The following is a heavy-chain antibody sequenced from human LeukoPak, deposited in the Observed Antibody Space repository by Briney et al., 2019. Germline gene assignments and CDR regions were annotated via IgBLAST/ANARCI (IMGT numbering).Heavy chain of an antibody. CDR3: SREPHLFGMDV. CDR2: IYYSDLT. V-gene: IGHV4-39*07. Sequence: SETLSLTCTVSGGFLSSSLYYWGWIRQPPGKGLEWIGSIYYSDLTYYNPSLKSRVTMSVDTSKNQFSLKLSSVTAADTAVYYCSREPHLFGMDVWGQGTTVTVSS. J-gene: IGHJ6*02. D-gene: IGHD2-21*01. CDR1: GGFLSSSLYY.